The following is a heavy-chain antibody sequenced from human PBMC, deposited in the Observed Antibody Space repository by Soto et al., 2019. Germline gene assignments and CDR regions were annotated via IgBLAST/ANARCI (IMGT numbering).Heavy chain of an antibody. CDR2: ISYDGSST. V-gene: IGHV3-30*18. Sequence: QVQLVESGGGVVQSGRSLRLSCAAAGLTFSNYAMHWVRQAPGKGLEWVAVISYDGSSTSYEDSVKGRFTIPRDNSTNTVYLEMSSLRHKNTTACYCAKEQPELGFDYRGNVTLVTVSS. CDR3: AKEQPELGFDY. J-gene: IGHJ4*01. CDR1: GLTFSNYA. D-gene: IGHD6-13*01.